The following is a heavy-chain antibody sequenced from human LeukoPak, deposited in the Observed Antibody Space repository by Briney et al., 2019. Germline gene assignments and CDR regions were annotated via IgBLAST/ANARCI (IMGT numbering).Heavy chain of an antibody. J-gene: IGHJ5*02. CDR1: GFTFSSYS. CDR3: ARNPAPWEQQLGKFWFDP. CDR2: IYSSSSFI. D-gene: IGHD6-13*01. Sequence: PGGSLRLSCAASGFTFSSYSMNWVRQAPGKGLEWVSSIYSSSSFIYYADSVKGRFTISRDNAKNSLYLQMNSLRAEDTAVYYCARNPAPWEQQLGKFWFDPWGQGTLVTVSS. V-gene: IGHV3-21*01.